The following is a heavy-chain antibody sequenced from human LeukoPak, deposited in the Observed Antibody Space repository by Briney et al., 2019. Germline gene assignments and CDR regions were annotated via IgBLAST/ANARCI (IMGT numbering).Heavy chain of an antibody. CDR2: IYSGGTT. D-gene: IGHD2-15*01. CDR3: AKDLVVVGVTRDG. J-gene: IGHJ4*02. Sequence: PGGSLRLSCAASGFTVSSNYMTWVRQAPGKGLEWVSVIYSGGTTYYADSVKGRFTISRDNFKNTLYLQMNSVRAEDTAVYYCAKDLVVVGVTRDGWGQGTLVTVSS. CDR1: GFTVSSNY. V-gene: IGHV3-53*01.